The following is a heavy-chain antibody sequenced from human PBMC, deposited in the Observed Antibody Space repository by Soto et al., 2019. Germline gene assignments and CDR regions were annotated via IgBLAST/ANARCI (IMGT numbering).Heavy chain of an antibody. CDR1: GFTFSSYG. CDR2: IWYDGSNK. J-gene: IGHJ3*02. D-gene: IGHD4-17*01. V-gene: IGHV3-33*01. Sequence: GGSLRLSCAASGFTFSSYGMHWVRQAPGKGLEWVAVIWYDGSNKYYADSVKGRFTISRDNSKNTLYLQMNSLRAEDTAVYYCLSSVTTPKDNAFDIWGQGTMVTVSS. CDR3: LSSVTTPKDNAFDI.